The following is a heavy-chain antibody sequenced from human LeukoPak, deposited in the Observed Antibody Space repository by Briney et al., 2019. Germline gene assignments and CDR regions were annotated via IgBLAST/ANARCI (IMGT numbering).Heavy chain of an antibody. V-gene: IGHV5-51*01. CDR1: EYNFTNYW. CDR3: ARRASGYYFDY. Sequence: GESLKISCQGSEYNFTNYWIAWVRQKPGKGLEWMGIIYPGDSDTKYSPSFQGQVAISTDKSISTAYLQWSSLKASDTAMYYCARRASGYYFDYWGQGTLVTVSS. CDR2: IYPGDSDT. J-gene: IGHJ4*02. D-gene: IGHD3-22*01.